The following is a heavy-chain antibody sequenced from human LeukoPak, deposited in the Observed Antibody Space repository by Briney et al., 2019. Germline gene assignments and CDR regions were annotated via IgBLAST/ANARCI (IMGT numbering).Heavy chain of an antibody. J-gene: IGHJ3*02. V-gene: IGHV3-23*01. Sequence: GGSLRLSCAASGFAFSTYAMSWVRQAPAKGLEWVSGIGGSGGSTFYADSVKGRFTISRDNAKNSLYLQMNSLRAEDTAVYYCARDPMVYDAFDIWGQGTMVTVSS. D-gene: IGHD2-8*01. CDR2: IGGSGGST. CDR1: GFAFSTYA. CDR3: ARDPMVYDAFDI.